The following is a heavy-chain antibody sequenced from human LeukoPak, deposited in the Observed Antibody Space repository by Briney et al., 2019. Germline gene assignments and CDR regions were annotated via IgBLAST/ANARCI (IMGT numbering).Heavy chain of an antibody. Sequence: GGSLRLSCAASGFTFSNFGIHWVRQAPGKGLEWVAFIRYDGSNKYYADSVKGRFTISRDNSKNTLYLQMNSLRAEDTAVYYCAKETVTSDWGQGTLVTVSS. CDR1: GFTFSNFG. D-gene: IGHD3-16*01. CDR3: AKETVTSD. J-gene: IGHJ4*02. CDR2: IRYDGSNK. V-gene: IGHV3-30*02.